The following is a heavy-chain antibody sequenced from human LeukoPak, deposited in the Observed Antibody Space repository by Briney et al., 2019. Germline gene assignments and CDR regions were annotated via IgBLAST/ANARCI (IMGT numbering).Heavy chain of an antibody. D-gene: IGHD2-15*01. V-gene: IGHV1-69*06. J-gene: IGHJ4*02. CDR3: AREAPSCSGGSCYGDYFDY. Sequence: ASVKVSCKASGGTVSSYAISWVRQAPGQGLEWMGGIIPIFGTANYAQKFQGRVTITADKSTSTAYMELSSLRSEDTAVYYCAREAPSCSGGSCYGDYFDYWGQGTLVTVSS. CDR2: IIPIFGTA. CDR1: GGTVSSYA.